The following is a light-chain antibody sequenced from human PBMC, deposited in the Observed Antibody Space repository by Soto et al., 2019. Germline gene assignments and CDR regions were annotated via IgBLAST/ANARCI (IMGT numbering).Light chain of an antibody. Sequence: QSVLTQPPSASGTPGQRVTISCSGGSSNIGSNTVNWYQQLPGTAPNLLIYSNNQRPSGVPDRFSGSKSGTSASLAISGLQSEDEADYYCAAWDDSLSAVVFGGGTKVTVL. CDR3: AAWDDSLSAVV. V-gene: IGLV1-44*01. CDR2: SNN. J-gene: IGLJ2*01. CDR1: SSNIGSNT.